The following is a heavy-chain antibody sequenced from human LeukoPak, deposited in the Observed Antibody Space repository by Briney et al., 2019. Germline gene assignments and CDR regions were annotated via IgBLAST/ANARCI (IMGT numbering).Heavy chain of an antibody. Sequence: GGSLRLSCAASGFTFSSSWMSWVRQAPGKGLEWVANIKQDGSEKYYVDSVKGRFTISRDKAKNSLYLQMNSLRAEDTAVYYCAREGRSSSWFFDSWGQGNLVTVSS. CDR3: AREGRSSSWFFDS. CDR1: GFTFSSSW. D-gene: IGHD6-13*01. J-gene: IGHJ4*02. V-gene: IGHV3-7*01. CDR2: IKQDGSEK.